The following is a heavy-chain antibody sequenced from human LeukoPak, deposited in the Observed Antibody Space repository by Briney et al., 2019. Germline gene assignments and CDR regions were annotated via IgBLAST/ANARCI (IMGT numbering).Heavy chain of an antibody. V-gene: IGHV3-23*01. CDR2: ISGSAGGT. Sequence: PGGSLRLSCAASGFTFSSYAMSWVRQAPGKGLDWVSAISGSAGGTSYADSLKGRFTISRDNSRNTLYLQMNSLRAEDTAVYYCALSRGTVLTPHDYWGQGTLVTVSS. CDR1: GFTFSSYA. J-gene: IGHJ4*02. D-gene: IGHD4-23*01. CDR3: ALSRGTVLTPHDY.